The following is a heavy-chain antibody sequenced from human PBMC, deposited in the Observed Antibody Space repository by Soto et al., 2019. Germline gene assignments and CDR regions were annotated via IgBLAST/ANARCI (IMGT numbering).Heavy chain of an antibody. CDR1: GGSISTSADY. CDR2: IYYSGST. V-gene: IGHV4-39*01. D-gene: IGHD6-13*01. Sequence: SETLSLTCTVSGGSISTSADYWGWIRQPPGKGLEWIGTIYYSGSTYYNPSLKSRVTISVDTSKNQFSLKLSSVTAADTAVYYCARRGYSSSWYFDYWGQGTLVTVSS. J-gene: IGHJ4*02. CDR3: ARRGYSSSWYFDY.